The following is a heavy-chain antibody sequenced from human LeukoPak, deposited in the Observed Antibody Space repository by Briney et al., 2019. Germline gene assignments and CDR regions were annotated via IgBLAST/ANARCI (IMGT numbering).Heavy chain of an antibody. V-gene: IGHV3-23*01. CDR1: GFSFSSYA. J-gene: IGHJ2*01. Sequence: GGSLRLSCAASGFSFSSYAMSWVRQAPGKGLEWVSASTGGSTYYPDSVKGRFTVSRDNSKNTLYLQLNSLRAEDTAVYYYAKGALGAAYWYFDVWGRGTLVSVSS. CDR3: AKGALGAAYWYFDV. D-gene: IGHD1-26*01. CDR2: STGGST.